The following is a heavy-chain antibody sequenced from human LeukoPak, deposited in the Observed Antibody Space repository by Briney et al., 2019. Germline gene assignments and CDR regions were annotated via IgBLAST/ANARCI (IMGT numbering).Heavy chain of an antibody. V-gene: IGHV1-2*02. Sequence: ASVKVSCKASGSTFTGYYMHCVRQAPGQGLEWMGWINPNSGGTNYAQKFQGRVTMTRDTSISTAYMELSRLRSDDTAVYYCARAGLGQLNAFDIWGQGTMVTVPS. CDR3: ARAGLGQLNAFDI. J-gene: IGHJ3*02. CDR2: INPNSGGT. CDR1: GSTFTGYY. D-gene: IGHD2-2*01.